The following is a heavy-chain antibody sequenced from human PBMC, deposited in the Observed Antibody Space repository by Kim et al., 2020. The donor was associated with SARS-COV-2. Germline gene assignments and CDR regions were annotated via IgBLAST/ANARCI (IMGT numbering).Heavy chain of an antibody. CDR2: ISYDGTDE. CDR1: GFTFSIYG. CDR3: VKDAPDQPDEY. V-gene: IGHV3-30*18. Sequence: GGSLRLSCVVSGFTFSIYGFHWVRQAPGKGLEWVGVISYDGTDEKYADSVKGRFIISRDDAENTVYLQMNSLRVDDTAVYYCVKDAPDQPDEYWGQGTLVTVSS. J-gene: IGHJ4*02. D-gene: IGHD2-2*01.